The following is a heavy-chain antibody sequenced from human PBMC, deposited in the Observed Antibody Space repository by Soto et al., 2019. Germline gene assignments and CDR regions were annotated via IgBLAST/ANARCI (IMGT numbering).Heavy chain of an antibody. J-gene: IGHJ3*02. CDR1: GFTFSSYG. Sequence: GSLRLSCAASGFTFSSYGIHFFRQSAGKGLEWVAVIWYDGSNKYYADSVKGRFTISRDNSKNTLYLQMNSLRAEDTAVYYCARDKGIAVAVWAFDIWGQGTMVTVSS. V-gene: IGHV3-33*01. D-gene: IGHD6-19*01. CDR3: ARDKGIAVAVWAFDI. CDR2: IWYDGSNK.